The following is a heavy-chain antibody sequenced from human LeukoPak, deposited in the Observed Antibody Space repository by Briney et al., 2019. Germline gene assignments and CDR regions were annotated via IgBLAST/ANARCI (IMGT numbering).Heavy chain of an antibody. CDR2: IGGRGDRT. CDR3: AQPLGSGSYSDY. Sequence: GGSLRLSCAASGFTLSNYAMSWVRQAPGKGLEWVSTIGGRGDRTNYADSVKGRFTVSRDNSKNTLYLQMDSLRAEDTAVYYCAQPLGSGSYSDYWGQGTLVTVSS. CDR1: GFTLSNYA. V-gene: IGHV3-23*01. D-gene: IGHD3-10*01. J-gene: IGHJ4*02.